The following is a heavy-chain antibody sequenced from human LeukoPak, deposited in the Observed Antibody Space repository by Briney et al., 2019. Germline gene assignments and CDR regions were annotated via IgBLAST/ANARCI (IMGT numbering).Heavy chain of an antibody. D-gene: IGHD4/OR15-4a*01. CDR1: GGSISSGSYY. Sequence: SETLSLTCTVSGGSISSGSYYWSWIRQPAGKGLEWIGRIYTSGSTNYNPSLKSRVTISVDTSKNQFSLKLSSVTAADTAVYYCARMTMDDAFDIWGQGTMVTVSS. J-gene: IGHJ3*02. V-gene: IGHV4-61*02. CDR3: ARMTMDDAFDI. CDR2: IYTSGST.